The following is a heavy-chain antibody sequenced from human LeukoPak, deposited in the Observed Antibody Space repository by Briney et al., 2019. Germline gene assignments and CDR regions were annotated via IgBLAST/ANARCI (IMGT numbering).Heavy chain of an antibody. Sequence: QAGGSLRLSCAASGFIFSSYAMSWVRQAPGKGLEWVSAISGSGGSTYYADSVKGRFTISRDNSKTTLYLQMNSLRAEDTAVYYCAKDQAVYSSGWFFDYWGQGTLVTVSS. D-gene: IGHD6-19*01. CDR1: GFIFSSYA. CDR3: AKDQAVYSSGWFFDY. V-gene: IGHV3-23*01. J-gene: IGHJ4*02. CDR2: ISGSGGST.